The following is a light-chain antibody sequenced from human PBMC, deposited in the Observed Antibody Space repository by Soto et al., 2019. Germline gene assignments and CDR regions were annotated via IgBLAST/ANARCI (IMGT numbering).Light chain of an antibody. V-gene: IGKV3-20*01. CDR1: QSTSSTS. Sequence: EIVLTQSPGTLSLSPGERATLSCRASQSTSSTSLAWYQQKPGQAPRLLIHSASSRASGIPARFSGSGSGTDFSLTISRLEPEDFAVYYCQQYDGSLLTFGPGTKVDIK. CDR2: SAS. CDR3: QQYDGSLLT. J-gene: IGKJ3*01.